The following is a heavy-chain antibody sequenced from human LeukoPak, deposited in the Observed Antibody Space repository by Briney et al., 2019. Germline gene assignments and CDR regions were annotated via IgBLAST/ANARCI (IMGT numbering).Heavy chain of an antibody. CDR3: ARHRYSGYDFGWNFDL. CDR1: GGSISSSSYY. J-gene: IGHJ2*01. D-gene: IGHD5-12*01. Sequence: KASETLSLTCTVSGGSISSSSYYWGWIRQPPGKGLEWIGSIYYSGSTYYNPSLKSRVTISVDTSKNQFSLKLSFVTAADTAVYYCARHRYSGYDFGWNFDLWGRGTLVTVSS. CDR2: IYYSGST. V-gene: IGHV4-39*07.